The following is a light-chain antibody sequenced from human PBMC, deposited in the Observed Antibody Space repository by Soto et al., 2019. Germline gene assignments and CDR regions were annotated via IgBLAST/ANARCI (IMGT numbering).Light chain of an antibody. CDR2: AAS. J-gene: IGKJ4*01. Sequence: EIVMTQSPATLSVSPGERATLSCRASQSVSSNVAWYQQKPGQAPRLLIYAASTRATGIPARFSGSGSGTEFTLTISSVQSDDFAVYYCQQCSNWPPLTFGGGTKVEIK. CDR1: QSVSSN. CDR3: QQCSNWPPLT. V-gene: IGKV3D-15*01.